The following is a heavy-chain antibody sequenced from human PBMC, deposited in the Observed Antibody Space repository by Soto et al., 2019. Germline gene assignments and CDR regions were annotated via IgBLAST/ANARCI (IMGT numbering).Heavy chain of an antibody. D-gene: IGHD1-1*01. Sequence: QVQLQQSGPGLVKPSQTLSLTCDISGDSVSSNSAAWNWIRQTPSRGLEWLGRTYYRSKWYINYAVSVKSRITVNPDTSKNQFSLQLNSVTPEATAVYYCARGSWDDVTGHYYMDVWGKGTTVTVSS. CDR2: TYYRSKWYI. J-gene: IGHJ6*03. CDR3: ARGSWDDVTGHYYMDV. CDR1: GDSVSSNSAA. V-gene: IGHV6-1*01.